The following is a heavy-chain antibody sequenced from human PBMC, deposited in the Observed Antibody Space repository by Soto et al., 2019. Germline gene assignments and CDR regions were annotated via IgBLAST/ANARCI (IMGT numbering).Heavy chain of an antibody. CDR2: ISSRGTYL. CDR1: GFTFSSYA. Sequence: GGSLRLSCAASGFTFSSYAMSWVRQAPGKGLEWVSAISSRGTYLYYADSVKGRFTISRDNAKNSLYLQMNSLRAEDTAVYYCARKGVSYLDYWGQGTQVTVSS. CDR3: ARKGVSYLDY. D-gene: IGHD2-8*01. J-gene: IGHJ4*02. V-gene: IGHV3-21*01.